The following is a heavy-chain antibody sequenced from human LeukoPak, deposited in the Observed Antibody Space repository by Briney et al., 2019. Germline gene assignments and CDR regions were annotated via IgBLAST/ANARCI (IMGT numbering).Heavy chain of an antibody. D-gene: IGHD6-13*01. CDR1: GGSISSSNYY. CDR2: LYYTGKT. J-gene: IGHJ4*02. CDR3: ARLVSSSWVGY. Sequence: SETLSLTCTVSGGSISSSNYYWGWIRQSPGQGLEWIGSLYYTGKTYYNRSLRSRVTISGDTSKNQFSLSLTSVTAADTAVYYCARLVSSSWVGYWGQGTLVTVSS. V-gene: IGHV4-39*01.